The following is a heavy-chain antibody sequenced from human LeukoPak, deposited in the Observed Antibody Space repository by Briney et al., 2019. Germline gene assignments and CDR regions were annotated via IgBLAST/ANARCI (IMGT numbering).Heavy chain of an antibody. J-gene: IGHJ5*02. CDR1: GFTFSNAW. D-gene: IGHD6-13*01. CDR2: INSDGSTT. V-gene: IGHV3-74*01. Sequence: GGSLRLSCAASGFTFSNAWMHWVRQAPGKGLVWVSRINSDGSTTTYADSVKGRFTISRDNAKNTLYLQMNSLRAEDTAIYYCAILTGIAAAAWGQGTLVTVSS. CDR3: AILTGIAAAA.